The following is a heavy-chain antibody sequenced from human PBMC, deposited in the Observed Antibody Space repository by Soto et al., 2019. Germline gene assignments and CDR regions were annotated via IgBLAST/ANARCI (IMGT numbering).Heavy chain of an antibody. D-gene: IGHD5-12*01. CDR1: GFTFSSYG. Sequence: QVQLVESGGGVVQPGRSLRLSCAASGFTFSSYGMHWVRQAPGKGLEWVAVISYDGSNKYYADSVKGRLTISRDNSKNTLHLQMNRLRGEDTAVYYCAKDNGSGCDWLRVGDASDIWGQGTMVTVSS. CDR2: ISYDGSNK. CDR3: AKDNGSGCDWLRVGDASDI. V-gene: IGHV3-30*18. J-gene: IGHJ3*02.